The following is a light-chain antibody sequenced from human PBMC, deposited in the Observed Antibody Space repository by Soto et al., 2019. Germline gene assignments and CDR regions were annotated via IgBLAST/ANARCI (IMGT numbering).Light chain of an antibody. V-gene: IGKV1-33*01. J-gene: IGKJ1*01. Sequence: SLSASVGDRVTITCQASQDISNYLNWYQQKPGKAPKLLIYDASNLETGVPSRFSGSGSGTDFTFTISSLQPEDIATYYCQQYFSTRTFGQGTKVDIK. CDR3: QQYFSTRT. CDR2: DAS. CDR1: QDISNY.